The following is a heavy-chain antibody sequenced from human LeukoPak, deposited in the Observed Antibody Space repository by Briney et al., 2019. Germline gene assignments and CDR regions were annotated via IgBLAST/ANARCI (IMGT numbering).Heavy chain of an antibody. D-gene: IGHD3-10*01. CDR3: ARGFSGVTAFDI. CDR2: IYSTWST. V-gene: IGHV4-59*11. CDR1: GGSISSHY. J-gene: IGHJ3*02. Sequence: SETLSLTCTVSGGSISSHYWSWIRQPPGKGLEWIGYIYSTWSTNYNPSLKSRVTISVDTSKNQFSLKLSSVTVADTAVYYCARGFSGVTAFDIWGQGTMVTASS.